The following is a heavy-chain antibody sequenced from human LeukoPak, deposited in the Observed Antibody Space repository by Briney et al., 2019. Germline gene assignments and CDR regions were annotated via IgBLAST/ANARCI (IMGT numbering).Heavy chain of an antibody. D-gene: IGHD1-26*01. J-gene: IGHJ4*02. CDR3: ARDKVVGATFFDY. CDR1: GFTFSSYW. Sequence: GGSLRLSCAASGFTFSSYWMSWVRQAPGKGPEWVANIKQDGTEIYYVDSVKGRFTITRDNAKNSLYLQMNSLRDEDTAVYYCARDKVVGATFFDYWGQGTLVTVSS. CDR2: IKQDGTEI. V-gene: IGHV3-7*01.